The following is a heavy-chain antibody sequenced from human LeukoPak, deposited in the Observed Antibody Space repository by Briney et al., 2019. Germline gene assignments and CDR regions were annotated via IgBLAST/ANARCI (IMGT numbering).Heavy chain of an antibody. Sequence: ESGGSLRLSCAASGFTFSSYWMHWVRQAPGKGLVWVSRINSDGSSTSDADSVKGRFTISRDNAKNTLSLQMNSLRAEDTAVYYCARESGSVTSEVDFDYWGQGTLVTVSS. J-gene: IGHJ4*02. V-gene: IGHV3-74*01. CDR2: INSDGSST. D-gene: IGHD4-17*01. CDR1: GFTFSSYW. CDR3: ARESGSVTSEVDFDY.